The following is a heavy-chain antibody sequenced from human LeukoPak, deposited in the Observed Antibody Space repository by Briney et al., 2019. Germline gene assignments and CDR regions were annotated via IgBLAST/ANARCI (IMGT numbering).Heavy chain of an antibody. CDR2: IIPIFGIE. V-gene: IGHV1-69*02. Sequence: SVKVSCKASGGSFTSYTISWVRQAPGQGLEWMGRIIPIFGIEKYEQKFQGRVPITTDKSTSTAYVELSSLRSEDTAVYYCARVSEGAFDIWGQGTMVIVSS. CDR1: GGSFTSYT. CDR3: ARVSEGAFDI. J-gene: IGHJ3*02.